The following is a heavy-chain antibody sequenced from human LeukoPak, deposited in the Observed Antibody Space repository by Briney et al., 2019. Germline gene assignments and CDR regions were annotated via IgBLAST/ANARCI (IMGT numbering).Heavy chain of an antibody. CDR2: IYYSGST. V-gene: IGHV4-59*01. CDR1: GGSISSYY. Sequence: SGTLSRTCTVSGGSISSYYWSWIRQPPGKGLEWIGYIYYSGSTNYNPSLKSRVTISVDTSKNQFSLKLSSVTAADTAVYYCARDRVWFDPWGQGTLVTVSS. CDR3: ARDRVWFDP. J-gene: IGHJ5*02.